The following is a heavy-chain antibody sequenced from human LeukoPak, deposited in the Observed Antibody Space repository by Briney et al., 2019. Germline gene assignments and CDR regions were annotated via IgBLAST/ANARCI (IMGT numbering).Heavy chain of an antibody. J-gene: IGHJ3*02. D-gene: IGHD1-26*01. Sequence: GGFLRLSCAASGFTFSDHYMDWVRQAPGKGLEWVGRTRNKANSYTTEYAASVKGRFTISRDDSENSLYLQMNSLKTEDTAVYYCARSGVGATDAFDIWGQGTMVTVSS. CDR1: GFTFSDHY. V-gene: IGHV3-72*01. CDR3: ARSGVGATDAFDI. CDR2: TRNKANSYTT.